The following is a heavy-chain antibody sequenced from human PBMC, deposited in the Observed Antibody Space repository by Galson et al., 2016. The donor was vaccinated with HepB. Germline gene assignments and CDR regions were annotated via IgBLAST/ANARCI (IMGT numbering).Heavy chain of an antibody. D-gene: IGHD3-3*01. Sequence: SLRLSCAASGFTFGDFAMSWFRQAPGKGLEWVGFIRNRGSGGTTEYAASVRGRFTISRDDSKSIAYLQMNSLKTEDTGVYYCSKSVFGVVIFVYFDLWGQGTLVTVSS. CDR3: SKSVFGVVIFVYFDL. CDR1: GFTFGDFA. CDR2: IRNRGSGGTT. V-gene: IGHV3-49*03. J-gene: IGHJ4*02.